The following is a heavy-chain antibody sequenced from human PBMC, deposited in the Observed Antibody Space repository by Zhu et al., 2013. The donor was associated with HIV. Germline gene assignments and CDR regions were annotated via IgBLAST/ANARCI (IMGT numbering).Heavy chain of an antibody. D-gene: IGHD3-3*01. V-gene: IGHV1-2*02. CDR1: GYTFTDYY. CDR3: AREKQSANAFDI. Sequence: QVQLVQSGAEVKKPGASVMVSCKASGYTFTDYYIHWVRLAPGQGLQCVGWIKPSTGSGGTNSARAFAGRVTMTSDTSISTAYMVLSRLTSDDTAVYYCAREKQSANAFDIWGQGTMVTVSP. CDR2: IKPSTGSGGT. J-gene: IGHJ3*02.